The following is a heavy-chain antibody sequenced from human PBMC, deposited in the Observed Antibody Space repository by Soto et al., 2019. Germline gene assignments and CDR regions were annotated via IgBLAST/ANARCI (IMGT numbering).Heavy chain of an antibody. V-gene: IGHV4-34*01. CDR1: GESFSVYY. CDR2: INHSGST. J-gene: IGHJ5*01. D-gene: IGHD6-19*01. Sequence: QVQLQQWGAGLLKPSETLSLTCGVYGESFSVYYWSWIRQPPGKGLEWIGEINHSGSTNYNPSLKSLVTLSVDTSKNHLSLKLSSVTAADTAVYYCAREKHPWVAVPVRQLKSTWWFDSWGQGTLVTVSS. CDR3: AREKHPWVAVPVRQLKSTWWFDS.